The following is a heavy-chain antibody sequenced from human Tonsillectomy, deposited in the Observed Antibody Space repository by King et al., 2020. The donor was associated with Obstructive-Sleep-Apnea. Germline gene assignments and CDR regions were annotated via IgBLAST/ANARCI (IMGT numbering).Heavy chain of an antibody. V-gene: IGHV4-4*02. Sequence: VQLQESGPGLVKPSGTLSLTCAVSGGSISSTNWWSWVRQPPGKGLEWIGEIYHSGSTNYNPSLKNRVTISIDKSENQFSLKRTSMTAADTAVYYCASGNSTSPGYWGQGTLVTVSS. CDR2: IYHSGST. CDR3: ASGNSTSPGY. D-gene: IGHD2/OR15-2a*01. J-gene: IGHJ4*02. CDR1: GGSISSTNW.